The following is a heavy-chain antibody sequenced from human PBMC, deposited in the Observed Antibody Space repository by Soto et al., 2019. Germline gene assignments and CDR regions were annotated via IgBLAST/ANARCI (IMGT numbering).Heavy chain of an antibody. Sequence: SETLSLTCTVSGGSISSSSYYWGWIRQPPGKGLEWIGSIYYSGSTNYNPSLKSRVTISVDTSKNQFSLKLSSVTAADTAVYYCARGTGYYGSGSYYYYYGMDVWGQGTTVTVSS. CDR2: IYYSGST. V-gene: IGHV4-39*07. CDR1: GGSISSSSYY. J-gene: IGHJ6*02. CDR3: ARGTGYYGSGSYYYYYGMDV. D-gene: IGHD3-10*01.